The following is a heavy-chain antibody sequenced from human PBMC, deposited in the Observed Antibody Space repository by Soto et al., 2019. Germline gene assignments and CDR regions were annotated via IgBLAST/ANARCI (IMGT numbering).Heavy chain of an antibody. CDR2: INAGHGNT. CDR1: GYTFTSYA. CDR3: EVTTGP. D-gene: IGHD1-1*01. Sequence: ASVKVSCKASGYTFTSYAIHWVRQAPGQRLEWMGWINAGHGNTKYSQNFQGRVTITRDTSASTAYMELNSLTSEDTAVYYCEVTTGPWGQGTMVTVSS. V-gene: IGHV1-3*01. J-gene: IGHJ5*02.